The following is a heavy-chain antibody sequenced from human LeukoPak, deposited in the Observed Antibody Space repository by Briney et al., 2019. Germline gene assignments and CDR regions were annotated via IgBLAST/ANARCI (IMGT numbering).Heavy chain of an antibody. D-gene: IGHD3-10*01. Sequence: GGSLRLSCAASGFTFSTYNMNWVRQAPGKGLEWVSSITSSSSYTFYADSVKGRFTISRDNAKNSLYLQMNSLRAEDTAIYYCARGQRRITMASLGYFDYWGQGTLVTVSS. CDR2: ITSSSSYT. J-gene: IGHJ4*02. V-gene: IGHV3-21*01. CDR1: GFTFSTYN. CDR3: ARGQRRITMASLGYFDY.